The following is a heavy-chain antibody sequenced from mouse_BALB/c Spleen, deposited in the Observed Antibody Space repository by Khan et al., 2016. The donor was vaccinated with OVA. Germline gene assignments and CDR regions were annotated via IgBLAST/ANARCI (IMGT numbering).Heavy chain of an antibody. CDR1: GFTFSSYG. D-gene: IGHD1-1*01. CDR2: ISSGGSYT. V-gene: IGHV5-6*01. J-gene: IGHJ2*01. CDR3: ARQEGYYGTSYYIDY. Sequence: VELVESGGDLVKPGGSLKLSCAASGFTFSSYGMSWVRPTPDKRLEWVATISSGGSYTYSPDSVKGRFTISRDNAKNTLYLQMSSLKSADTAMYYCARQEGYYGTSYYIDYWGQGTTLTVSS.